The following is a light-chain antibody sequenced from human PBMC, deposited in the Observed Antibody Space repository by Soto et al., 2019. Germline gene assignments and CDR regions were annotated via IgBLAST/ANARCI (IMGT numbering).Light chain of an antibody. CDR1: QGIRSA. J-gene: IGKJ3*01. CDR3: QQYNSYV. Sequence: AIQLTQSPSSLSASVGDRVTITCRASQGIRSALGWYQQKPGKVPKLLIYAASTLQSGVPSRFSGSGFGTDFTLTISSLQPEDFATYYCQQYNSYVFGPGTKVDNK. V-gene: IGKV1-6*01. CDR2: AAS.